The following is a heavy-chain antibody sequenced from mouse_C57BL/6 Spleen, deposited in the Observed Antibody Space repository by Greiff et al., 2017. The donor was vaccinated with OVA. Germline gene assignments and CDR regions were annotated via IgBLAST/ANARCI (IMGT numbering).Heavy chain of an antibody. V-gene: IGHV1-69*01. CDR3: ARRGITSFDD. J-gene: IGHJ2*01. Sequence: QVQLQQPGAELVMPGASVKLSCKASGYTFTSYWMHWVKQRPGQGLEWIGEIDPSDSYTNYNQKFKGKSTLTVDKSSSTAYMQLSSLTSEDSAVYYCARRGITSFDDWGKGTTLTVSS. CDR1: GYTFTSYW. CDR2: IDPSDSYT. D-gene: IGHD1-1*01.